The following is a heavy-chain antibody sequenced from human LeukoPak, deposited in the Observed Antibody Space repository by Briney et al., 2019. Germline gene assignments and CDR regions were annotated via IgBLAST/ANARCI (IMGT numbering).Heavy chain of an antibody. CDR2: IYHSGST. Sequence: SETLSLTCTVSGYSISSGYYWGWIRQPPGKGLEWIGSIYHSGSTYYNPSPKSRVTISVDTSKNQFSLKLSSVTAADTAVYYCARDLVLWFGELAYFDYWGQGTLVTVSS. J-gene: IGHJ4*02. V-gene: IGHV4-38-2*02. D-gene: IGHD3-10*01. CDR1: GYSISSGYY. CDR3: ARDLVLWFGELAYFDY.